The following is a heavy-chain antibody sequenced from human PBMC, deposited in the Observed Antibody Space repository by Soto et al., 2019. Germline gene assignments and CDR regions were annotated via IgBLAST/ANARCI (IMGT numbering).Heavy chain of an antibody. J-gene: IGHJ5*02. CDR1: GDSISRSSYC. CDR2: LCYVGET. Sequence: SETLSLTCTVCGDSISRSSYCWGWIRQPPGKGLEWIGSLCYVGETYYSPSLKIRVIVSVDSSKNHLSLNLSSVTAADTAVYYCSRRAQDGFDPWGQGTLVTVSS. CDR3: SRRAQDGFDP. V-gene: IGHV4-39*02.